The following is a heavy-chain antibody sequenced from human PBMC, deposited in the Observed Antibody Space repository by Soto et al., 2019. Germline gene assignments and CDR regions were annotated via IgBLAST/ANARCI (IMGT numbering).Heavy chain of an antibody. V-gene: IGHV3-23*01. CDR1: GFTFSTYA. Sequence: QPGGSLRLSCTASGFTFSTYAMSWVRQAPGKGLEWVSAISGSDGSTYYADSVKGRFTISRDNSKNTLYLQMNSLRAEDTALYYCARERITMIVVVMTNWGQGTMVTVSS. D-gene: IGHD3-22*01. CDR2: ISGSDGST. CDR3: ARERITMIVVVMTN. J-gene: IGHJ3*01.